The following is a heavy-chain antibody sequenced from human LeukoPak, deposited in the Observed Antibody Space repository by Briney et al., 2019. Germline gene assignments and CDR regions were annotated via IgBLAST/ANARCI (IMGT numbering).Heavy chain of an antibody. J-gene: IGHJ4*02. CDR3: VRDIGWFRFDY. Sequence: GGSLRLSCAASGFMFSGFWMTWVRQAPGKGLEWVAHIKEDGSATKSIDAVKGRFTIPRDNAKNSLYLQMNSLRAEDTAVYYCVRDIGWFRFDYWGQGTLVTVSS. D-gene: IGHD6-19*01. CDR2: IKEDGSAT. V-gene: IGHV3-7*03. CDR1: GFMFSGFW.